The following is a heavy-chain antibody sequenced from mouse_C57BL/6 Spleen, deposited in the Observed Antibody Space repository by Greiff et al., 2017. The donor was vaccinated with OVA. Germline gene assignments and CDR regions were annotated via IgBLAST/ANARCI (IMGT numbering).Heavy chain of an antibody. Sequence: QVQLQQSGAELVRPGASVTLSCKASGYTFTDYEMHWVKQTPVHGLEWIGAIDPETGGTAYNQKFKGKAILTADKSSSTAYMEHRSLTSEDSAVYYCTRGTAQATWFAYWGQGTLVTVSA. J-gene: IGHJ3*01. V-gene: IGHV1-15*01. CDR3: TRGTAQATWFAY. CDR1: GYTFTDYE. CDR2: IDPETGGT. D-gene: IGHD3-2*02.